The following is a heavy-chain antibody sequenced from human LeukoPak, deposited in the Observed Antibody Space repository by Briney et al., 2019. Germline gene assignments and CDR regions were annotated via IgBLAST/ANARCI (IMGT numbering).Heavy chain of an antibody. CDR2: ISGSGGTT. CDR1: GFTFSNAW. V-gene: IGHV3-23*01. CDR3: AKNRYGDYASDY. Sequence: GGSLRLSCAASGFTFSNAWMTWVRQAPGKGLEWVSSISGSGGTTYYADSVKGRFTISRDNSKNTLSLQMNSLRAEDTAVYYCAKNRYGDYASDYWGQGTLVTVSS. J-gene: IGHJ4*02. D-gene: IGHD4-17*01.